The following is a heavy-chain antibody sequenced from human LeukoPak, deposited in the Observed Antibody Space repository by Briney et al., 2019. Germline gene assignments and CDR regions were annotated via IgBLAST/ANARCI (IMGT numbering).Heavy chain of an antibody. Sequence: SETLSLTCTVSGYSISSGYYWSWIRQPPGKGLEWIGEINHSGSTNYNPSLKSRVTISVDTSKNQFSLKLSSVTAADTAVYYCASARGYSSSWYARTYHDAFDVWGQGTMVTVSS. CDR3: ASARGYSSSWYARTYHDAFDV. D-gene: IGHD6-13*01. CDR1: GYSISSGYY. V-gene: IGHV4-38-2*02. J-gene: IGHJ3*01. CDR2: INHSGST.